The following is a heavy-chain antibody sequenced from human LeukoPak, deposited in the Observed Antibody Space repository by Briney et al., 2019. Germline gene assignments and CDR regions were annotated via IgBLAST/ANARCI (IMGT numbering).Heavy chain of an antibody. D-gene: IGHD3-10*01. CDR3: ARGELLSL. CDR2: ISDSSSTI. CDR1: AFIFSSYS. Sequence: PGGALRLSCAASAFIFSSYSMTWVRQAPGKGLEWVSYISDSSSTIYYADSVKGRFTISRDNAKNSLYLQMNSLRAEDTAVYYCARGELLSLWGQGTLVTVSS. V-gene: IGHV3-48*01. J-gene: IGHJ4*02.